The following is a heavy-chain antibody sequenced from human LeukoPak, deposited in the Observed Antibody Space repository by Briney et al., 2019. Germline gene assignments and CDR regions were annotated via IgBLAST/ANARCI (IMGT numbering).Heavy chain of an antibody. CDR1: RFTFSNYA. V-gene: IGHV3-23*01. Sequence: GGSLRLSCAASRFTFSNYAMSWVRQAPGKGLEWVSAISGSGDSTYYADSVKGRFTISRDSSRNTLYLQMNSLRAEDTAVYYCAKDSSSWYSDYWGQGTLVTVSS. J-gene: IGHJ4*02. D-gene: IGHD6-13*01. CDR3: AKDSSSWYSDY. CDR2: ISGSGDST.